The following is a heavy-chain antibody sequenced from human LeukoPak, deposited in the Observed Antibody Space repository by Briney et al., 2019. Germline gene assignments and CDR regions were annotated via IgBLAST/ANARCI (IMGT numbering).Heavy chain of an antibody. CDR1: GFTFSSYG. CDR2: IRYDGSNK. V-gene: IGHV3-30*02. D-gene: IGHD1-14*01. Sequence: GGSLRLSCAASGFTFSSYGMHWVRQAPGKGLEWVAFIRYDGSNKYYADSVKGRFTISRDNSKNTLYLQMNSLRAEDTAVYYCAKDTTPPKAGFDPWGQGTPVTVSS. J-gene: IGHJ5*02. CDR3: AKDTTPPKAGFDP.